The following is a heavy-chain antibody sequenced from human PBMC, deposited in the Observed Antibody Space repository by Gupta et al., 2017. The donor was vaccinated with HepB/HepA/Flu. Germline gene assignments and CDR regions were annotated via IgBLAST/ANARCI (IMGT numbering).Heavy chain of an antibody. Sequence: QVQLQESSPGLVKPSETLSLTCTVSGGSISSYYWSWIRQPPGKGLEWIGYIYYSGSTNYNPSLKRRVTISVDTSKNQFSRKLSSVTAAETAVYYCARQIGLRPTPDVHDAFDIWGQGTMVTVSS. CDR2: IYYSGST. J-gene: IGHJ3*02. D-gene: IGHD5-12*01. CDR1: GGSISSYY. V-gene: IGHV4-59*08. CDR3: ARQIGLRPTPDVHDAFDI.